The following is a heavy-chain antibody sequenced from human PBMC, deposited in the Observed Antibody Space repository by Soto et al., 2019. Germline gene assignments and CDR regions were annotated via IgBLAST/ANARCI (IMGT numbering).Heavy chain of an antibody. CDR2: IQSGGPT. J-gene: IGHJ4*02. D-gene: IGHD2-15*01. CDR3: ARDCSGGSCYPGDY. Sequence: GGSLRLSFAASGFTVSSKYMSWVRQAPGKGLEWVSVIQSGGPTYYADSVKGRFTISRDNSKNTVYLQMNSLRAEDTAVYYCARDCSGGSCYPGDYWGQGTLVTVSS. V-gene: IGHV3-66*01. CDR1: GFTVSSKY.